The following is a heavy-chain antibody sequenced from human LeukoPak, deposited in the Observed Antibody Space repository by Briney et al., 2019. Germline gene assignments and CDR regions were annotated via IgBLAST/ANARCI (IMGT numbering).Heavy chain of an antibody. CDR1: GYSISSGFY. V-gene: IGHV4-38-2*02. CDR3: ASDAPGLLGY. Sequence: MTSETLSLTCTVSGYSISSGFYWGWIRQPPGKGLEWIGNIHHSGSTYYKPSLKSRVTISVDTSKNQFSLKLSSVTAADTAMYYCASDAPGLLGYWGQGTLVTVSS. D-gene: IGHD2-15*01. CDR2: IHHSGST. J-gene: IGHJ4*02.